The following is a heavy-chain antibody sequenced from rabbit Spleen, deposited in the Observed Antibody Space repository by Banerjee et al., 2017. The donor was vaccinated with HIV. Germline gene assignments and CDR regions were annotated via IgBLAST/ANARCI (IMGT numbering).Heavy chain of an antibody. J-gene: IGHJ4*01. Sequence: LVESGGGLVQPGASLRLTCTASGFSFSRSYDMCWVRQAPGKGLEWIACIYTGNYKTYYASWAKGRFTISKTSSTTVTLQMTRLTVADTAADFCARDAGRGPYSDGYFSLWGPGTLVTVS. CDR2: IYTGNYKT. D-gene: IGHD4-2*01. CDR1: GFSFSRSYD. CDR3: ARDAGRGPYSDGYFSL. V-gene: IGHV1S40*01.